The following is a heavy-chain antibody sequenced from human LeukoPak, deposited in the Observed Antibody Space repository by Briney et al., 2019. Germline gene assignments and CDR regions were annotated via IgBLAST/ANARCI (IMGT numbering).Heavy chain of an antibody. D-gene: IGHD2-21*02. CDR3: ARGGHIVVVTANYWYFDL. J-gene: IGHJ2*01. CDR2: INHSGST. Sequence: SETLSLTCAVYGGSFSGYYWSWICQPPGKGLEWIGEINHSGSTNYNPSLKSRVTISVDTSKNQFSLKLSSVTAADTAVYYCARGGHIVVVTANYWYFDLWGRGTLVTVSS. CDR1: GGSFSGYY. V-gene: IGHV4-34*01.